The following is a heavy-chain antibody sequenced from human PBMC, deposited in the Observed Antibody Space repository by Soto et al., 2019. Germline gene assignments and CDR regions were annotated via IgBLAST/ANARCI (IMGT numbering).Heavy chain of an antibody. D-gene: IGHD1-26*01. V-gene: IGHV3-11*06. CDR1: GFTFSDYY. CDR2: ISSSSSYI. Sequence: PGGSLRLSCAASGFTFSDYYVSWIRQAPGKGLEWVSYISSSSSYIYYADSVKGRFTISRDNAKNSLYLQMNSLRAEDTAVYYCARIVREIHAWGLETTVTISS. CDR3: ARIVREIHA. J-gene: IGHJ6*02.